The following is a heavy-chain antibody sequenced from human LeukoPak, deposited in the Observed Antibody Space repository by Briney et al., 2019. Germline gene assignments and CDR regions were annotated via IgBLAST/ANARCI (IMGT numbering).Heavy chain of an antibody. V-gene: IGHV4-34*01. CDR1: GGSFSGYY. D-gene: IGHD3-22*01. CDR3: ARNPKYYYDSSGTNAFDI. CDR2: INHSGST. J-gene: IGHJ3*02. Sequence: SETLSLTCADYGGSFSGYYWSWIRQPPGKGLEWIGEINHSGSTNYNPSLKSRVTISVDTSKNQFSLKLSSVTAADTAVYYCARNPKYYYDSSGTNAFDIWGQGTMVTVSS.